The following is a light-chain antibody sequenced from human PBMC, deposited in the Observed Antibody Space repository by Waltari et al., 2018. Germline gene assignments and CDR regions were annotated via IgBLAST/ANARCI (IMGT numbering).Light chain of an antibody. Sequence: DIVMTQSPLSLPVTPGEPASISCRSSQSLLHSNGYNYLDWYLQKPGQSPQLLIYLGSNRASGVPDRFSGSGSGTDFTLKISRVEAEDVGVYYCMQALQTLGAFGPGTKVDIK. V-gene: IGKV2-28*01. CDR1: QSLLHSNGYNY. CDR3: MQALQTLGA. J-gene: IGKJ3*01. CDR2: LGS.